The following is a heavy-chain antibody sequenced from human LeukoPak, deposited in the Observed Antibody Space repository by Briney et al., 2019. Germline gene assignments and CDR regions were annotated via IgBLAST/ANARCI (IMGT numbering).Heavy chain of an antibody. J-gene: IGHJ4*02. CDR3: AKSSSSWYNFDY. D-gene: IGHD6-13*01. V-gene: IGHV3-48*01. Sequence: QAGGSLRLSCVASGFTFSSYGMNWVRQAPGKGLEWVSYISSSSSTIYYADSVKGRFTISRDNAKNTLCLQMNSLRAEDTAVYYCAKSSSSWYNFDYWGQGTLVTVSS. CDR2: ISSSSSTI. CDR1: GFTFSSYG.